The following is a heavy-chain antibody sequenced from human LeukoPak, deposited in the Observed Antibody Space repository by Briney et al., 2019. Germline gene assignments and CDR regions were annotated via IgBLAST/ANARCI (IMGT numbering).Heavy chain of an antibody. CDR3: AKASSGWYADHYYYGMDV. J-gene: IGHJ6*02. D-gene: IGHD6-19*01. CDR2: ISGSGGST. V-gene: IGHV3-23*01. Sequence: GGSLRLSCAASGFTLSSYAMSWVRQAPGKGLEWVSAISGSGGSTYYADSVKGRFTISRDNSKNTLYLQMNSLRAEDTAVYYCAKASSGWYADHYYYGMDVWGQGTTVTVSS. CDR1: GFTLSSYA.